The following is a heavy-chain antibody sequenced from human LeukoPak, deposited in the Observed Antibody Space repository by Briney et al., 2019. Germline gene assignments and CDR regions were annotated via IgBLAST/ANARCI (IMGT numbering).Heavy chain of an antibody. V-gene: IGHV1-18*01. CDR3: VRDIQWRFDP. J-gene: IGHJ5*02. CDR1: GYIFTTYG. Sequence: ASVKVSCKASGYIFTTYGISWVRQAPGQGLEWMGWISTNKGNTNYAQRLQGRVTMTADTSTITAYMELRSLRSDDTAIYYCVRDIQWRFDPWGQGTLVTVSS. D-gene: IGHD2-21*01. CDR2: ISTNKGNT.